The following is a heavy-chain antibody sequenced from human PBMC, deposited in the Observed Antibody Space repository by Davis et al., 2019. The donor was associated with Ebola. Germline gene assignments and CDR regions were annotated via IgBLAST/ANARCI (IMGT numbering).Heavy chain of an antibody. CDR1: GFTFNTHN. J-gene: IGHJ6*04. V-gene: IGHV3-21*04. Sequence: GGSLRLSCAAPGFTFNTHNMSWVRQAPGKGLEWVSSISSSSSYIYYADSVRGRFTLFIDNSRDTLYLQMSSLRAEDTAVYYCARGILGKVPMDVWGKGTTVIVSS. CDR2: ISSSSSYI. D-gene: IGHD2-15*01. CDR3: ARGILGKVPMDV.